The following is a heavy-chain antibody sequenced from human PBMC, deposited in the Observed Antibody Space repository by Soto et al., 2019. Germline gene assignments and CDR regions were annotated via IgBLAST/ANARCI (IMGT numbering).Heavy chain of an antibody. D-gene: IGHD3-10*01. CDR3: ATGWFGELLFRSNFDY. V-gene: IGHV1-69*02. CDR2: IIPILGIA. Sequence: QVQLVQSGAEVKKPGSSVKVSCKASGGTFSSYTISWVRQAPGQGLEWMGRIIPILGIANYAQKFQGRVTITADKSTSTAYMERSGLKSEDTAVYYCATGWFGELLFRSNFDYWGQGTLVTVSS. J-gene: IGHJ4*02. CDR1: GGTFSSYT.